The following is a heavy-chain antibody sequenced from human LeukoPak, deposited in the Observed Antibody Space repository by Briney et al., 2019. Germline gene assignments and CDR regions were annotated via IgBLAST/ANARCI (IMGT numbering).Heavy chain of an antibody. CDR1: GGSISRYY. V-gene: IGHV4-59*01. CDR3: ARGGVYTDAFDI. CDR2: IYNTGST. Sequence: PSETLSLTCTVSGGSISRYYWSWIRQPPGKGLEWIGYIYNTGSTNYNPSLKSRVTFSVDTSKNQFSLKLRSVTAADTAIYFCARGGVYTDAFDIWGHGTMVTVSS. D-gene: IGHD3-16*01. J-gene: IGHJ3*02.